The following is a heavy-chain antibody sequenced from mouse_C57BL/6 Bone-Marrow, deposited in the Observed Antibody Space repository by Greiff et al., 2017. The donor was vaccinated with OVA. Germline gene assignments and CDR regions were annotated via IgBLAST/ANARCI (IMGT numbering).Heavy chain of an antibody. D-gene: IGHD2-5*01. CDR1: GYAFSSYW. V-gene: IGHV1-80*01. J-gene: IGHJ4*01. Sequence: QVQLQQSGAELVKPGASVKISCKASGYAFSSYWMNWVKQRPGKGLEWIGQIYPGDGDTNYNGKFKGKATLTADKSSSRAYMQLSSLTSEDSAVYFCARPPYYSNYEKYAMDYWGQGTSVTVSS. CDR3: ARPPYYSNYEKYAMDY. CDR2: IYPGDGDT.